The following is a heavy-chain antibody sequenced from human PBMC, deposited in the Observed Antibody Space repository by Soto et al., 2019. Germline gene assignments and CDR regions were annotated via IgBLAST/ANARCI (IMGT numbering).Heavy chain of an antibody. CDR2: ISTYNGNT. D-gene: IGHD3-10*01. V-gene: IGHV1-18*01. Sequence: ASVKVSCKASGYTFTSHGISWVRQAPRQGPEWMGWISTYNGNTNYAQKFQDRVTITRDTSASTAYMELSSLRSEDTAVYYCARDYSGSPKFDYWGQGTLVTVSS. J-gene: IGHJ4*02. CDR1: GYTFTSHG. CDR3: ARDYSGSPKFDY.